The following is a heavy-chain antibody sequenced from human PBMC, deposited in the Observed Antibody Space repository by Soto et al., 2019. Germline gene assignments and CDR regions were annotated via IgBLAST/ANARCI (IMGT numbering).Heavy chain of an antibody. Sequence: GGSLRLSCAAAGFTVSNNYMNWVRQAPGKGLEWVSIIYSGGDTYYADSVKGRFTISRDNSKNTLNLHMNSLRVEDTAIYYCTRGYYDSSGYYPGYFQQWGQGTLVTVSS. CDR2: IYSGGDT. CDR1: GFTVSNNY. D-gene: IGHD3-22*01. V-gene: IGHV3-66*01. J-gene: IGHJ1*01. CDR3: TRGYYDSSGYYPGYFQQ.